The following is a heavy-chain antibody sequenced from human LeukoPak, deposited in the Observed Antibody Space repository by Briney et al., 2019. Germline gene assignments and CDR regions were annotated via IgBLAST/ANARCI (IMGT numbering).Heavy chain of an antibody. J-gene: IGHJ4*02. CDR2: IYYSGST. CDR1: GGSISSYY. D-gene: IGHD4-17*01. CDR3: ARYGDFVEGFDY. V-gene: IGHV4-59*08. Sequence: SETLSLTCTVSGGSISSYYWSWIRQPPGKGLEWIGYIYYSGSTNYNPSLKSRVTISVDTSKNQFSLKLSSVTAADTAVYYCARYGDFVEGFDYWGQGTLVTVSS.